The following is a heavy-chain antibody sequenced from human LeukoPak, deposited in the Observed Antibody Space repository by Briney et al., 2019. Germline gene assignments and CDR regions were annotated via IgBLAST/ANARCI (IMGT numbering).Heavy chain of an antibody. D-gene: IGHD3-16*02. Sequence: PGGSLRLSCAASGFTFSSYAMSWVRQAPGKGLEWVSAISGSGGSTYYADSVKGRFTISRDNSKNTLYLQMNSLRAEDTAVYYCAKTGVIVMAFLPNRDWYFDLWGRGTLVTVSS. CDR1: GFTFSSYA. V-gene: IGHV3-23*01. CDR2: ISGSGGST. CDR3: AKTGVIVMAFLPNRDWYFDL. J-gene: IGHJ2*01.